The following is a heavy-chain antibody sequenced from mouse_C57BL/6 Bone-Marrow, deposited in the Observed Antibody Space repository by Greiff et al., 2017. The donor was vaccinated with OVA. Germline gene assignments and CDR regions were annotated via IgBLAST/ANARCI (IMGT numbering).Heavy chain of an antibody. CDR1: GYTFTSYW. D-gene: IGHD1-1*01. V-gene: IGHV1-64*01. CDR2: IHPNSGST. Sequence: VQLQQPGAELVKPGASVKLSCKASGYTFTSYWMHWVKQRPGQGLEWIGMIHPNSGSTNYNEKFKSKATLTVDKSSSTAYMQLSSLTSEDSAVYYCVYYYGSSYDWYGDVWGTGTTVTVSS. CDR3: VYYYGSSYDWYGDV. J-gene: IGHJ1*03.